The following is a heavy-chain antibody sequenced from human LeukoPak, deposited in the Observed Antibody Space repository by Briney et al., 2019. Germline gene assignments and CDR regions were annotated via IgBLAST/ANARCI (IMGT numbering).Heavy chain of an antibody. V-gene: IGHV1-18*01. J-gene: IGHJ6*03. CDR2: ISGYNGNR. D-gene: IGHD6-13*01. CDR3: ARCPTYSSSWAYYYYFYMDF. CDR1: GYIFTSYG. Sequence: ASVKVSCKASGYIFTSYGISWVRQAPGQGLEWMGWISGYNGNRKYAQKFQGRVTMTTDTSTSTAYMELRSLRSDDTAVYYCARCPTYSSSWAYYYYFYMDFWGKGTTVTVSS.